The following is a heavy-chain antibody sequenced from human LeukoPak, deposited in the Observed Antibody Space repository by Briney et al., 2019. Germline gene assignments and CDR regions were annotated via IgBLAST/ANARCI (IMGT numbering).Heavy chain of an antibody. CDR1: GGSFSGYY. CDR3: ARDSGIAVAGAYYYYYMDV. J-gene: IGHJ6*03. Sequence: SETLSLTCAVYGGSFSGYYWSWIPQPPGKGLEWIGEINHSGSTNYNPSLKSRVTISVDTSKNQFSLKLSSVTAADTAVYYCARDSGIAVAGAYYYYYMDVWGKGTTVTISS. V-gene: IGHV4-34*01. D-gene: IGHD6-19*01. CDR2: INHSGST.